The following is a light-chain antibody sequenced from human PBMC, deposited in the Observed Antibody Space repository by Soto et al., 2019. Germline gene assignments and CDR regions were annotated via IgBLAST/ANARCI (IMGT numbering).Light chain of an antibody. CDR2: DVS. CDR3: TSYTSIIPYV. J-gene: IGLJ1*01. Sequence: QSVLTQPASVSGSPGQTITISCTGTSRGVGGYFSVSWYQQHPGKAPKLLIYDVSNRPSGVSNRFSASKSGNTASLTISGLQAEDEADYYCTSYTSIIPYVFGTGTKVTVL. CDR1: SRGVGGYFS. V-gene: IGLV2-14*03.